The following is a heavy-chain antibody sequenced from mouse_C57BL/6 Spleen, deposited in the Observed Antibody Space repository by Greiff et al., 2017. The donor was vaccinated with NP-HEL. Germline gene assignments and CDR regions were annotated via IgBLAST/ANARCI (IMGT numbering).Heavy chain of an antibody. Sequence: QVQLQQPGAELVRPGTSVKLSCKASGYTFTSYWMHWVKQRPGQGLEWIGVIDPSDSYTNYNQKFKGKATLTVDTSSSTAYMQLSSLTSEDSAVYYCARGGYDYDPCDYWGQGTTLTVSS. J-gene: IGHJ2*01. D-gene: IGHD2-4*01. CDR1: GYTFTSYW. V-gene: IGHV1-59*01. CDR3: ARGGYDYDPCDY. CDR2: IDPSDSYT.